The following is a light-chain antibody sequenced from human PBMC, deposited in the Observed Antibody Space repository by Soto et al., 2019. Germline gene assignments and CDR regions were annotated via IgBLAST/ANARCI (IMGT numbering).Light chain of an antibody. Sequence: VLTQSPGTLSLTPGERATLSCRASQSVSSDSLAWYQQRPGQAPRLLMYGASTRADGIPARFSGSGSGTEFTLTISSLQSEDFAVYYCQQYNNWPPITFGQGTRLEIK. J-gene: IGKJ5*01. V-gene: IGKV3-15*01. CDR1: QSVSSD. CDR3: QQYNNWPPIT. CDR2: GAS.